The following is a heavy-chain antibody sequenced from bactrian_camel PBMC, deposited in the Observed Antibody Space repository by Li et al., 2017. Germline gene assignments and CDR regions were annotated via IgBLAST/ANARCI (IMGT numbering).Heavy chain of an antibody. CDR2: IDSDGDT. Sequence: VQLVESGGGSVQAGGSLRLSCAARGYTYDTYCMGWFRRPPGKEREGIAVIDSDGDTAYAESMKDRITISVDNAKNTLYLQMNSLKPEDTATYYCAAGELARACGRSAITRNTYWGQGTQVTVS. CDR1: GYTYDTYC. V-gene: IGHV3S26*01. J-gene: IGHJ4*01. CDR3: AAGELARACGRSAITRNTY. D-gene: IGHD1*01.